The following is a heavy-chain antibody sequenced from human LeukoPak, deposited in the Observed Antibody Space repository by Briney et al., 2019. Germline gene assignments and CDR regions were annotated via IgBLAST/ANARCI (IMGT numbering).Heavy chain of an antibody. CDR2: MNPNSGNT. V-gene: IGHV1-8*01. CDR3: ARDSAFIYDSSGYSDAFDI. J-gene: IGHJ3*02. Sequence: ASVKVSCKASGYTFTSYDINWVRQATGQGLEWMGWMNPNSGNTGYAQKFQGRVTMTRNTSISTVYMELSCLRSEDTAVYYCARDSAFIYDSSGYSDAFDIWGQGTMVTVSS. CDR1: GYTFTSYD. D-gene: IGHD3-22*01.